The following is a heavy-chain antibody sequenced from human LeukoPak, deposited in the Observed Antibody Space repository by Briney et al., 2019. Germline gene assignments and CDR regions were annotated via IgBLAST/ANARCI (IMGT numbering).Heavy chain of an antibody. CDR3: ARPRSRNYKSGLDY. V-gene: IGHV4-39*07. J-gene: IGHJ4*02. Sequence: PSETLSLTCTVSGGSISSSSYYWGWIRQPPGKGLEWIGEINHSGSTNYNPSLKSRVTISVDTSKNQFSLKLSSVTAADTAVYYCARPRSRNYKSGLDYWGQGTLVTVSS. CDR1: GGSISSSSYY. D-gene: IGHD1-7*01. CDR2: INHSGST.